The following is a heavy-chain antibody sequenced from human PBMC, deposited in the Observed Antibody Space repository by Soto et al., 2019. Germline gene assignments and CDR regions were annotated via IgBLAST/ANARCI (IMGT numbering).Heavy chain of an antibody. D-gene: IGHD3-10*01. Sequence: QVQLVESGGGVVQPGRSLRLSCAASGFTFSSYGMHWVRQAPGTGLEWVAVISYDGSNKYYADSVKGRFTISRDNSKNTLYLQMNSMRAEDTAVYYCAKLLGDNYFDYWGQGTLVTVSS. CDR2: ISYDGSNK. J-gene: IGHJ4*02. CDR1: GFTFSSYG. CDR3: AKLLGDNYFDY. V-gene: IGHV3-30*18.